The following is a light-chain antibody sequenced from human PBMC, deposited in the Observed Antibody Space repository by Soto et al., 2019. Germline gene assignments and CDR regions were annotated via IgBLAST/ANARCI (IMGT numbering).Light chain of an antibody. CDR1: QSMSSY. V-gene: IGKV1-39*01. CDR2: AAS. Sequence: DIQITQSPSSLSASVGDRVTITCRASQSMSSYLHWYQQKPGKAPKLLIYAASSLQSGVPSRFSGSGSGTDFTLTISSLQPEDFATYYCQQSYSTLWTFGQGTKVEIK. J-gene: IGKJ1*01. CDR3: QQSYSTLWT.